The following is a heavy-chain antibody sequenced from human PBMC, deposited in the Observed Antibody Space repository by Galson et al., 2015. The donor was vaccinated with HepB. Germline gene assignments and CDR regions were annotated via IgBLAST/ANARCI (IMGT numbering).Heavy chain of an antibody. CDR1: GFTFSSYA. CDR2: ISGSGGST. D-gene: IGHD3-22*01. J-gene: IGHJ3*02. CDR3: AKDTRYYYDRDDAFDI. V-gene: IGHV3-23*01. Sequence: SLRLSCAASGFTFSSYAMSWVRQAPGKGLEWVSAISGSGGSTYYADSVKGRFTISRDNSKNTLYLQMNSLRAEDTAVYYCAKDTRYYYDRDDAFDIWGQGTMVTVSS.